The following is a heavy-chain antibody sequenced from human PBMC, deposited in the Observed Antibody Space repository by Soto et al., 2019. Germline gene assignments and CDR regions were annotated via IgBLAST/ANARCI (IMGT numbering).Heavy chain of an antibody. D-gene: IGHD5-12*01. V-gene: IGHV3-30*18. Sequence: GGSLRLSCAASGFTFSDYGMHWVRQAPGKGLEWVAVISYDGSNKYYADSVKGRFTISRDNSKNTLYLQMDSLRAEDTAVYYCAKNHQRAPSREGYNLIDYWGQGTLVTVSS. J-gene: IGHJ4*02. CDR2: ISYDGSNK. CDR1: GFTFSDYG. CDR3: AKNHQRAPSREGYNLIDY.